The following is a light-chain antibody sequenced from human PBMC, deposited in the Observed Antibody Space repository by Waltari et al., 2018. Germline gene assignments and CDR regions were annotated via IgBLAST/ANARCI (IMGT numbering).Light chain of an antibody. V-gene: IGKV3-20*01. Sequence: SCRASQSVTRTLAWYQQKPGQAPRLRIYDTSTRATGIPDRFSGSGFGTDFSLTISRLEPEDFAVYYCQKYGTLPATFGQGTKVEIK. CDR2: DTS. CDR3: QKYGTLPAT. CDR1: QSVTRT. J-gene: IGKJ1*01.